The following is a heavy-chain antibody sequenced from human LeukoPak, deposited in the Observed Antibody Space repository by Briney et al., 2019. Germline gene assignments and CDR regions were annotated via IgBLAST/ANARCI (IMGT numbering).Heavy chain of an antibody. V-gene: IGHV4-39*07. J-gene: IGHJ4*02. CDR2: IYSGGST. D-gene: IGHD3-9*01. CDR3: ARVKDDILTGYYYFDY. CDR1: GGSISSTGSF. Sequence: SETLSLTCTVSGGSISSTGSFWGWIRQPPGKGLEWIGSIYSGGSTYYNPSLKSRVTISVDTSKNQFSLKLSSVTAADTAVYYCARVKDDILTGYYYFDYWGQGTLVTVSS.